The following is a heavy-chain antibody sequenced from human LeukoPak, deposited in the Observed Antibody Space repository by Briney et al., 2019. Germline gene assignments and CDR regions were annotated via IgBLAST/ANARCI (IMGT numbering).Heavy chain of an antibody. CDR1: GGTFSSYA. D-gene: IGHD3-22*01. J-gene: IGHJ4*02. V-gene: IGHV1-2*06. CDR2: INPNSGGT. Sequence: ASVTVSCKASGGTFSSYAISWVRQAPGQGLEWMGRINPNSGGTNYAQKFRGRVTMTRDTSISTVYMELSRLRSDDTAVYYCARVGYYESSGYYEYWGQGTLVTVSS. CDR3: ARVGYYESSGYYEY.